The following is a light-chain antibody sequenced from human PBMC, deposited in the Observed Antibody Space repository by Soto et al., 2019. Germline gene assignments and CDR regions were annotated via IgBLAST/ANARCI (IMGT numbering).Light chain of an antibody. V-gene: IGKV1-8*01. CDR2: AAS. Sequence: AIRMTQSPSSFSASTGDRVTITCRASQGISSYLAWYQQKPGKAPKLLIYAASTLQSGVPSRFSGSGSGTDFILTISCLQSEDFATYYCQQYYSYLSLTFGGGTKVEIK. J-gene: IGKJ4*01. CDR3: QQYYSYLSLT. CDR1: QGISSY.